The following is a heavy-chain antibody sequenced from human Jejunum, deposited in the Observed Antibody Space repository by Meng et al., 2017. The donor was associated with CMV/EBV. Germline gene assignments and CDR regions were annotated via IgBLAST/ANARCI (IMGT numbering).Heavy chain of an antibody. J-gene: IGHJ4*02. CDR2: IRGYNGDT. D-gene: IGHD4/OR15-4a*01. CDR1: GDKVRSYV. V-gene: IGHV1-18*01. CDR3: ARSGINDYGFFDY. Sequence: KVSGDKVRSYVTSWVRQAPGQGLEWLGWIRGYNGDTKYAQRLQGRLVMTQDTSTNTAYMELTSLRSDDTAIYYCARSGINDYGFFDYWGQGSLVTVSS.